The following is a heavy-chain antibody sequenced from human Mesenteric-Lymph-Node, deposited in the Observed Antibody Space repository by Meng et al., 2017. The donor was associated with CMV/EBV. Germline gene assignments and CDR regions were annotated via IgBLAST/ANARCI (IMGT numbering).Heavy chain of an antibody. CDR1: GGSISSSSYY. Sequence: SETLSLTCTVSGGSISSSSYYWGWIRQPPGKGLEWIGSIYYSGSTYYNPSLKSRVTISVDTSKNQFSLKLSSVTAADTAVYYCAREGVSYDSSGYYQGYYGMDVWGQGTTVTVSS. CDR3: AREGVSYDSSGYYQGYYGMDV. J-gene: IGHJ6*02. V-gene: IGHV4-39*07. D-gene: IGHD3-22*01. CDR2: IYYSGST.